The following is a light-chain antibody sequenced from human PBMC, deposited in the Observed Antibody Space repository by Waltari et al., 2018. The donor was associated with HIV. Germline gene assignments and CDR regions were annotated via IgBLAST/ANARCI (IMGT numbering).Light chain of an antibody. CDR3: QQYNSSPFT. CDR2: GAS. J-gene: IGKJ4*01. Sequence: IVLTQSPGTLSLSPGDRATLPCRASQSVDSSYLAWYQQKPGQAPRLLIYGASSRATGIPDRFTGSGSGTDFTLSISRLDPEDFALYYCQQYNSSPFTFGGGTRVEIK. CDR1: QSVDSSY. V-gene: IGKV3-20*01.